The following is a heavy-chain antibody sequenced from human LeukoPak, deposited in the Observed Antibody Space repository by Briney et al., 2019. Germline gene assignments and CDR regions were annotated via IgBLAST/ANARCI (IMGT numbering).Heavy chain of an antibody. Sequence: SETLSLTCIVSGGSIISGDYYWSWIRQPPGKGMEWIGYIYHNGDTYYNPSLKSRVSISVDTSKNQFSLKLSSVTAADTAVYYCARAGVVPAAINRAFDIWGQGPVVTVSS. D-gene: IGHD2-2*02. V-gene: IGHV4-30-4*08. J-gene: IGHJ3*02. CDR1: GGSIISGDYY. CDR3: ARAGVVPAAINRAFDI. CDR2: IYHNGDT.